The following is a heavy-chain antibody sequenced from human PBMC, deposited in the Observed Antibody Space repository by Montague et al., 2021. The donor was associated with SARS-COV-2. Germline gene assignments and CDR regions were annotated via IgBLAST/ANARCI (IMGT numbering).Heavy chain of an antibody. CDR3: AREYSSGVYFDY. V-gene: IGHV2-70*11. Sequence: PALVKPTQTLTLTYTFSGFSLSTSGMCVSWIRQPPGKALEWLARIDWDXDKYYSTSLKTRLTISKDTSKNQVVLTMTNMDPVDTATYYCAREYSSGVYFDYWGQGTLVTVSS. J-gene: IGHJ4*02. D-gene: IGHD6-19*01. CDR2: IDWDXDK. CDR1: GFSLSTSGMC.